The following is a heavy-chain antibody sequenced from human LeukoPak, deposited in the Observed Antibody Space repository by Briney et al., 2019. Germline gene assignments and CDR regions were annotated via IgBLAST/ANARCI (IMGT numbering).Heavy chain of an antibody. CDR1: GGSFSGYY. Sequence: SETLSLTCAVYGGSFSGYYWSWIRQPPGKGLEWIGEINHSGSTNYNPSLKSRVTISVDTSKNQSSLKLSSVTAADTAVYYCARGPGEWLRLRSDYFDYWGQGTLVTVSS. CDR2: INHSGST. J-gene: IGHJ4*02. V-gene: IGHV4-34*01. CDR3: ARGPGEWLRLRSDYFDY. D-gene: IGHD5-12*01.